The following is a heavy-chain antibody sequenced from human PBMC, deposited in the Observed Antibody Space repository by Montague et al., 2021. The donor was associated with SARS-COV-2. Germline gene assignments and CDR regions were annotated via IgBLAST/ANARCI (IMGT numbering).Heavy chain of an antibody. Sequence: SETLSLTCAVHGGSFSTYSWNWICQPPGKGLERIWEIHHGGSTNYNPSPKRRVTISAATSKNQFPLKLTSVAAAATAVYYCARLGDGVVPSPILGVGPYSSYNYMDVWGKGTTVTVSS. V-gene: IGHV4-34*01. J-gene: IGHJ6*03. CDR2: IHHGGST. CDR3: ARLGDGVVPSPILGVGPYSSYNYMDV. D-gene: IGHD3-10*01. CDR1: GGSFSTYS.